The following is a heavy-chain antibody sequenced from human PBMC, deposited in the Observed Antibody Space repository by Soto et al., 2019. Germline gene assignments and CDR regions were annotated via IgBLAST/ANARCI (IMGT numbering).Heavy chain of an antibody. CDR1: EYTFTTYA. CDR3: ARDSGYGSGASVNHYLDY. D-gene: IGHD3-10*01. J-gene: IGHJ4*01. Sequence: ASVKVSCKASEYTFTTYAIHWVRQAPGQRLEWMGWINTGNGNTKYSQKFQGRVTITRDTSASTAYMELSSLRAEDTAVYYCARDSGYGSGASVNHYLDYWGHGTLVTVSS. V-gene: IGHV1-3*04. CDR2: INTGNGNT.